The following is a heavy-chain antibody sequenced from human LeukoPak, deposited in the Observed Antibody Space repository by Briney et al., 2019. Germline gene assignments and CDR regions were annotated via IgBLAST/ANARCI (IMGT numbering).Heavy chain of an antibody. V-gene: IGHV4-4*02. CDR1: GGSITQTNY. Sequence: PSGTLSLTCDVSGGSITQTNYWTWVRQPPGKGLEWIGEVNLQGGTNYNPSLLRRVAISVDTSANHVSLQMTSVTAADTAVYYCARQSGWLQKSSFDYWGQGTLVTVSS. D-gene: IGHD5-24*01. CDR3: ARQSGWLQKSSFDY. CDR2: VNLQGGT. J-gene: IGHJ4*02.